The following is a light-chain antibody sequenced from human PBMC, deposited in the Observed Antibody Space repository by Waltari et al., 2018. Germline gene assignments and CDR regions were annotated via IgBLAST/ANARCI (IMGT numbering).Light chain of an antibody. J-gene: IGLJ2*01. CDR2: DNN. CDR1: SFNIGNTN. CDR3: GTWDSSLSAVV. V-gene: IGLV1-51*01. Sequence: QSVLTQPPSVSAAPGQKVTIPCSGSSFNIGNTNVSWYQQLPGTAPKLLIYDNNKRPSGIPDRFSGSKSDTSATLGITGLQTGDEADYYCGTWDSSLSAVVFGGGTKLTVL.